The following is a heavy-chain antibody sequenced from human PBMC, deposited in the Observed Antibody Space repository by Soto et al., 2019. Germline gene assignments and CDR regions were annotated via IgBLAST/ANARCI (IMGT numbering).Heavy chain of an antibody. CDR1: GGSISSYY. CDR2: IYYSGST. V-gene: IGHV4-59*01. Sequence: QVQLQESGPGLVKPSETLSLTCTVSGGSISSYYWCWIRQPPGEGLEWIGYIYYSGSTNYNPSLKSRVSISVDTSKNQFSLKLSSVTAADTAVYYCARDARRVGYYGMDVWGQGTTVTVSS. CDR3: ARDARRVGYYGMDV. J-gene: IGHJ6*02.